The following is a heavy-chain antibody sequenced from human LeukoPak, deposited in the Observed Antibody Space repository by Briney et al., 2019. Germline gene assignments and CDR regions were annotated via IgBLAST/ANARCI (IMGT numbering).Heavy chain of an antibody. CDR2: MNPNSGNT. CDR3: ARDSSSGWYYYYYGMDV. D-gene: IGHD6-19*01. CDR1: GYTFTSYD. Sequence: ASVKVSCKASGYTFTSYDINWVRQAPGQGLEWMGWMNPNSGNTGYAQKFQGRVTMTRNTSISTAYMELSSLRSEDTAVYYCARDSSSGWYYYYYGMDVWGQGTTVTVSS. J-gene: IGHJ6*02. V-gene: IGHV1-8*01.